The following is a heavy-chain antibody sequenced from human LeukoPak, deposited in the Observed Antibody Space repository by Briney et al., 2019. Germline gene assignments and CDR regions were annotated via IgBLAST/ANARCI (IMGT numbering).Heavy chain of an antibody. D-gene: IGHD3-10*01. Sequence: GGSLRLSCAASGFTFDDYGMSWVRQAPGKGLEWVSAISGGGGSTYYADSVKGRFTISRDNSKNTLYLQMNSLRAEDTAVYYCAKSILLEDYWGQGTLVTVSS. J-gene: IGHJ4*02. CDR1: GFTFDDYG. V-gene: IGHV3-23*01. CDR3: AKSILLEDY. CDR2: ISGGGGST.